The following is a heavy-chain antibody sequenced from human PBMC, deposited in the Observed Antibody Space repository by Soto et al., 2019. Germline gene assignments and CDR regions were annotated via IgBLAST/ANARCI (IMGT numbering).Heavy chain of an antibody. J-gene: IGHJ6*02. CDR3: ARGDYSNWYYYYGMDV. D-gene: IGHD4-4*01. CDR1: GGSFSCYY. CDR2: INHSGST. Sequence: SETLSLTCAVYGGSFSCYYWSWIRQPPGKGLEWIGEINHSGSTNYNPSLKSRVTISVDTSKNQFSLKLSSVTAADTAVYYCARGDYSNWYYYYGMDVWGQGTTVTVSS. V-gene: IGHV4-34*01.